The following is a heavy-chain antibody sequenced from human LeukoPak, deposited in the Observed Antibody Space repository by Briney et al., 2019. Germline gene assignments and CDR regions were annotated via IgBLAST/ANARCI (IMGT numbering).Heavy chain of an antibody. CDR2: IYYSGGT. Sequence: SETLSLTCTVSGGSISSGGYYWSWIRQHPGKGLEWIGYIYYSGGTYYNPSLKSRVTISVDTSKNQFSLKLSSVTAADTAVYYCARGLKFVDYGGHPVGYWGQGTLVTVSS. D-gene: IGHD4-23*01. J-gene: IGHJ4*02. CDR1: GGSISSGGYY. V-gene: IGHV4-31*03. CDR3: ARGLKFVDYGGHPVGY.